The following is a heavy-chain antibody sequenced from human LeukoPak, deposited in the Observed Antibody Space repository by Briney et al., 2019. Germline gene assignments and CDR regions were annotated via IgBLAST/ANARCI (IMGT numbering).Heavy chain of an antibody. D-gene: IGHD6-19*01. J-gene: IGHJ4*01. Sequence: GGSLRLSCAASGFTVNNNYVSWVCQAPGKGLEWLSVMYSGGSTYYADSVKGRFTISRDNSKNALFLQMNSLRVEDTAVYYCARDHVSSGWYVGFDYWGHGTLVTVSS. V-gene: IGHV3-53*01. CDR2: MYSGGST. CDR3: ARDHVSSGWYVGFDY. CDR1: GFTVNNNY.